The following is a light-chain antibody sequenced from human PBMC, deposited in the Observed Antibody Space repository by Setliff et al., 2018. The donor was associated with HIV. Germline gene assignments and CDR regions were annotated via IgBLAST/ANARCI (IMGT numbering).Light chain of an antibody. Sequence: QSALTQPASVSGSPGQSITISCTGTSRDTGGYNFVSWYQQHPGKAPKLLIFDVSNRPSGISNRFSGSKSGNTASLTISGLQAEDEADFYCSSYTASGTLVFGGGTQLT. CDR1: SRDTGGYNF. V-gene: IGLV2-14*03. CDR2: DVS. J-gene: IGLJ2*01. CDR3: SSYTASGTLV.